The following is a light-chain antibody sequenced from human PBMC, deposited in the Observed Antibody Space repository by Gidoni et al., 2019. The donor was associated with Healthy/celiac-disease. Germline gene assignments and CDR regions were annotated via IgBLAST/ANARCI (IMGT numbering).Light chain of an antibody. J-gene: IGKJ2*01. V-gene: IGKV2-28*01. Sequence: DIVMTQSPLSLPVTPGEPASISCRSSQSLLHSSGYNYVDWYLQKPGQSPQLLIYLGSNRASGVPDRFSASGSGTDFTLKISRVEAEDVGVYYCMQALQTPITFGQGTKLEIK. CDR1: QSLLHSSGYNY. CDR3: MQALQTPIT. CDR2: LGS.